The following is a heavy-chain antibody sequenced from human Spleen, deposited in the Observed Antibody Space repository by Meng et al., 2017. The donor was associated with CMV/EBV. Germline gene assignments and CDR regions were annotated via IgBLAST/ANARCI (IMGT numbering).Heavy chain of an antibody. CDR1: GFSFRDNG. J-gene: IGHJ4*02. D-gene: IGHD6-13*01. CDR3: AKDYSSSWYLDY. CDR2: ISGSGGGT. Sequence: GESLKISCEASGFSFRDNGMTWVRQAPGKGLEWVSAISGSGGGTWYADSVKGRFAISRDNSKNTLYLQMNSLRAEDTAVYYCAKDYSSSWYLDYWGQGTLVTVSS. V-gene: IGHV3-23*01.